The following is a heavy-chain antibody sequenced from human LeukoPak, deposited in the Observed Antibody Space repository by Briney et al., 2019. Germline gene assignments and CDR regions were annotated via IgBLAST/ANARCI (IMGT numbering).Heavy chain of an antibody. CDR1: GFTFSSYW. Sequence: GGSLRLSCAASGFTFSSYWMSWVRQAPGKGLEWVANIKQDGSEKYYVDSVKGRFTISRDNARNSLYLQMNSLRAEDTAVYYCASLAGYSSGWWSYYYYYMDVWGKGTTVAISS. J-gene: IGHJ6*03. D-gene: IGHD6-19*01. CDR3: ASLAGYSSGWWSYYYYYMDV. CDR2: IKQDGSEK. V-gene: IGHV3-7*01.